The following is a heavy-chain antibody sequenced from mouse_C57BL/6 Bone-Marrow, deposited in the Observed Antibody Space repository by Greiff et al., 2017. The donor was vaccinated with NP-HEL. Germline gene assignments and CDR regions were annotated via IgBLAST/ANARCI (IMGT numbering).Heavy chain of an antibody. V-gene: IGHV14-4*01. Sequence: VQLQQSGAELVRPGASVKLSCTVSGFNIKDDYMHWVKQRPEQGLAWIGWIDPANGDTEYASKFQGKATINADTSSNTAYLQLSSLTSEDTAVYYCTTGGSSPYAMDYWGQGTSVTVSS. D-gene: IGHD1-1*01. CDR3: TTGGSSPYAMDY. J-gene: IGHJ4*01. CDR2: IDPANGDT. CDR1: GFNIKDDY.